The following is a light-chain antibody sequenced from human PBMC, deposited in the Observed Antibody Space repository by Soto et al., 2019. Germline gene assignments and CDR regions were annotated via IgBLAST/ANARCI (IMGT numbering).Light chain of an antibody. CDR2: AAS. J-gene: IGKJ1*01. Sequence: DIQMTQSPSSLSASVGDRVTITCRASQSISSYLNWYQQKPGQAPKLLIYAASSLQRGVPSRFRGRGSGTDFTLTISSLQPEDFATYYCQQSYSTPTFGQGTKVDIK. V-gene: IGKV1-39*01. CDR3: QQSYSTPT. CDR1: QSISSY.